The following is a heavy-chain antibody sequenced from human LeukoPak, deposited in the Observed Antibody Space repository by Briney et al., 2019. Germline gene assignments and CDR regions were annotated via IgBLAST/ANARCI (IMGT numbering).Heavy chain of an antibody. J-gene: IGHJ3*02. D-gene: IGHD2-15*01. V-gene: IGHV1-24*01. Sequence: GASVKVSCKVSGYTLTELSMHWVRQAPGNGLEWRGGFDTEDGVAIYTQKFPGRVTMTEDTSTDTAYMELSSLRSEDTAVYYCATDYRVVAATFDAFDIWGQGTMVTVSS. CDR2: FDTEDGVA. CDR1: GYTLTELS. CDR3: ATDYRVVAATFDAFDI.